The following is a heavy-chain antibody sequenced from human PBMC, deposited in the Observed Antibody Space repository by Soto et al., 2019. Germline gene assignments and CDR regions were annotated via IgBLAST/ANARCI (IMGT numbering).Heavy chain of an antibody. D-gene: IGHD5-18*01. CDR3: ARHRYSYGVYYFDY. Sequence: SETLSLTCIVSGGSISNDYWSWIRPPPGKGLEWIGYIYYIGSTNYNPSLTSRVTISVDTSKNQFSLKLSSVTAADTAVYYCARHRYSYGVYYFDYWGQGTLVTVSS. CDR2: IYYIGST. J-gene: IGHJ4*02. CDR1: GGSISNDY. V-gene: IGHV4-59*08.